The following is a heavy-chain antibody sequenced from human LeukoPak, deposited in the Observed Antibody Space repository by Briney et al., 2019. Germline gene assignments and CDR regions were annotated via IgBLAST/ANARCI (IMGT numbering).Heavy chain of an antibody. J-gene: IGHJ3*02. CDR3: ARVGYCSVTSCYWRAFDI. CDR1: GGSISSYY. CDR2: IYYSGST. V-gene: IGHV4-59*01. Sequence: SETLSLACTVSGGSISSYYWSWIRQPPGKGLEWIGYIYYSGSTNYNPSLKSRVTISVDTSKNQFSLKLSSVTAADTAVYYCARVGYCSVTSCYWRAFDIWGQGTMVTVSS. D-gene: IGHD2-2*01.